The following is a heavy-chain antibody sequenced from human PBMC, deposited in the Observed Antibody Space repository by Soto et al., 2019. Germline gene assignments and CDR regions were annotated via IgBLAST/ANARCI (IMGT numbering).Heavy chain of an antibody. CDR1: GGSMTSGDQY. Sequence: SETLSLTCTVTGGSMTSGDQYWTWIRHRPGEGLEWFGYINHRGSLYYNPSLKSRVSMSVDTSKNKFSLNLSSVTAADTAVYYWAREIPQRQGRNMDVWGQGTTVTVS. V-gene: IGHV4-31*03. J-gene: IGHJ6*02. CDR2: INHRGSL. CDR3: AREIPQRQGRNMDV. D-gene: IGHD1-1*01.